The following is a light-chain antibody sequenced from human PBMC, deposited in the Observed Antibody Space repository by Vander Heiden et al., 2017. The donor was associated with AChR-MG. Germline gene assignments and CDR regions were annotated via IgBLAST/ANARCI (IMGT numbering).Light chain of an antibody. CDR2: WAS. Sequence: DIVMTQSPDSLSVSLGERATINCKSSHSVLSSSNNKNCLAWYQQKPGQPPKMLIYWASTRASGVPDRFTASGSGTDFTLTISSLQNEDVAVYYCQHDDKTPHTFGGGTKVQIK. CDR3: QHDDKTPHT. V-gene: IGKV4-1*01. J-gene: IGKJ4*01. CDR1: HSVLSSSNNKNC.